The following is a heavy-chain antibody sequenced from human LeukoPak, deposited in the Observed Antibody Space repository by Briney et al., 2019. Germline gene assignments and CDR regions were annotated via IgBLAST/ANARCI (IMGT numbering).Heavy chain of an antibody. CDR2: ISGSAGKI. V-gene: IGHV3-23*01. D-gene: IGHD1-26*01. J-gene: IGHJ4*02. CDR1: GFTFSNYA. CDR3: ARDRVGATDYFDY. Sequence: GGSLRLSCVASGFTFSNYAMSWVRQAPGKGLDWVSVISGSAGKIRYAGSVKGRFTISRDNSKNTLYLQMNSLRAEDTAVYYCARDRVGATDYFDYWGQGTLVTVSS.